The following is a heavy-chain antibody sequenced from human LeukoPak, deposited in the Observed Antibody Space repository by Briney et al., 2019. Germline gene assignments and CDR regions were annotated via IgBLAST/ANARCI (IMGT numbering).Heavy chain of an antibody. CDR3: ARDLLLTTAFD. Sequence: ASVKVSCKASGYTFTGYYMHWVRQAPGQGLEWMGRNNPKSGGTNYAQKFQGRVTMTRDTSISTAYMELSRLRSDDTAVYYCARDLLLTTAFDWGQGTLVTVSS. CDR2: NNPKSGGT. D-gene: IGHD4-17*01. V-gene: IGHV1-2*06. CDR1: GYTFTGYY. J-gene: IGHJ4*02.